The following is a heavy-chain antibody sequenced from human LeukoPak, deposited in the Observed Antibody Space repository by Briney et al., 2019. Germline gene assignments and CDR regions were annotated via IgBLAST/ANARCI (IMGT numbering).Heavy chain of an antibody. Sequence: SGTLSLTCTVSGGSISSGDYYWSWIRQPPGKGLEWIGYIYYSGSTYYNPSLKSRVTISVDTSKNQFSPKLSSVTAADTAVYYCARVGTALEAFDIWGQGTMVTVSS. D-gene: IGHD1-1*01. CDR2: IYYSGST. CDR3: ARVGTALEAFDI. V-gene: IGHV4-30-4*01. CDR1: GGSISSGDYY. J-gene: IGHJ3*02.